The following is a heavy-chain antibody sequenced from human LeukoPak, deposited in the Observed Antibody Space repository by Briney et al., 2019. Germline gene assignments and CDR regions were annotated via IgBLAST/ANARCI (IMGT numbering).Heavy chain of an antibody. CDR3: ARVQMVRGVIIKASIFDY. CDR1: GFTFSSYD. J-gene: IGHJ4*02. CDR2: IGTAGDT. V-gene: IGHV3-13*04. Sequence: GSLRLSCAASGFTFSSYDMHWVRRATGKGLEWVSAIGTAGDTYYPGSVKGRFTISKENAKNSLYLQMNSLRAGDTAVYYCARVQMVRGVIIKASIFDYWGQGTLVTVSS. D-gene: IGHD3-10*01.